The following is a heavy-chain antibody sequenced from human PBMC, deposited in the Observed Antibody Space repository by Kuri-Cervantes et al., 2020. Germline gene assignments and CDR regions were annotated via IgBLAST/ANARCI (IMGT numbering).Heavy chain of an antibody. D-gene: IGHD1-1*01. Sequence: GSLRLSCTVSGGSISTYYWSWIRQPPGKGLEWIGYIYHSGSTNHNPSLKSRVTISVDTSKNQFSLRLSSVTAADTAVYYCARQGGWNYYYGMDVWGQGTTVTVSS. J-gene: IGHJ6*02. CDR1: GGSISTYY. CDR3: ARQGGWNYYYGMDV. V-gene: IGHV4-59*01. CDR2: IYHSGST.